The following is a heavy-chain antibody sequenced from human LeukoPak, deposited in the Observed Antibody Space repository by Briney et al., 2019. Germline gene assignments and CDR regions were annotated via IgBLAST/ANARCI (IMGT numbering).Heavy chain of an antibody. V-gene: IGHV3-15*01. CDR2: IKSKTDGGTT. Sequence: SGGSLRLSCAASGFTFSSYAMHWVRQAPGKGLEWVGRIKSKTDGGTTDYAAPVKGRFTISRDDSKNTLYLQMNSLKTEDTAVYYCTTDQINVDIVATIDGGFDYWGQGTLVTVSS. CDR3: TTDQINVDIVATIDGGFDY. D-gene: IGHD5-12*01. CDR1: GFTFSSYA. J-gene: IGHJ4*02.